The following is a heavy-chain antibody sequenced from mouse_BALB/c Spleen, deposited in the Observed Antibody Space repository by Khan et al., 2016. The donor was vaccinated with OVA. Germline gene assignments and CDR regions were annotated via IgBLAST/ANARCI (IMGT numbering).Heavy chain of an antibody. V-gene: IGHV1S135*01. D-gene: IGHD1-1*01. CDR3: ARRGSSSWVAY. J-gene: IGHJ3*01. CDR2: IDPFNGGT. CDR1: GYSFTSYY. Sequence: VQLQQSGPELMKPGASVKLSCKASGYSFTSYYIHWVKQSHGKSLEWIGYIDPFNGGTSYNQKFKGKATLTGDKSSSTAYMHLSSLTSEDSAVYYCARRGSSSWVAYWGQGTLVTVSA.